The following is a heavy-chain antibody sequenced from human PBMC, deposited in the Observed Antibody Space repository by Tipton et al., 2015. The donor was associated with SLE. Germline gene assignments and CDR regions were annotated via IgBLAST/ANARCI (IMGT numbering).Heavy chain of an antibody. J-gene: IGHJ6*02. D-gene: IGHD7-27*01. CDR3: ARDSLNWGTYYHGIDV. CDR2: VYYTGST. CDR1: GGSISSSSYY. V-gene: IGHV4-61*01. Sequence: TLSLTCTVSGGSISSSSYYWGWIRQPPGKGLEWIGHVYYTGSTRYNPSLKSRLTISVDTSKNQFSLRLNSVTAADAAVYYCARDSLNWGTYYHGIDVWGQGTTVTVSS.